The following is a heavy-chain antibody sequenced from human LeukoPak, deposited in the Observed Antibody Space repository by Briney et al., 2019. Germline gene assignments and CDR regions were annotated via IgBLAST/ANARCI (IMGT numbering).Heavy chain of an antibody. CDR1: GGSISSYY. D-gene: IGHD1-26*01. CDR2: IYYSGST. V-gene: IGHV4-59*01. CDR3: AREGTRSYWGFGYYYYMDV. Sequence: PSEALSLTCTVSGGSISSYYWSWIRQPPGKGLEWIGYIYYSGSTNYNPSLKSRVTISVDTSKNQFSLKLSSVTAADTAVYYCAREGTRSYWGFGYYYYMDVWGKGTTVTVSS. J-gene: IGHJ6*03.